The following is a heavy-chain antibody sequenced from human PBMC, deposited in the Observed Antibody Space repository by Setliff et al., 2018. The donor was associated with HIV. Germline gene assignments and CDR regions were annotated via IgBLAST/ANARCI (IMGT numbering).Heavy chain of an antibody. D-gene: IGHD1-26*01. CDR1: GGSISSGDYY. CDR2: IYYSGST. Sequence: PLETLSLTCTVSGGSISSGDYYWSWIRQPPGKGLEWIGYIYYSGSTYYNPSLKSRVTISVDTSKNQFSLKLSSVTAADTAVYYCAKGPWELTEVYFDSWGQGTLVTVSS. J-gene: IGHJ4*02. V-gene: IGHV4-30-4*08. CDR3: AKGPWELTEVYFDS.